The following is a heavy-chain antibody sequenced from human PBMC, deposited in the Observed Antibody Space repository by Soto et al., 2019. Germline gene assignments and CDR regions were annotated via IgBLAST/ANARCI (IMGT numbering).Heavy chain of an antibody. CDR3: ARDLIVDGPDNYAMDV. D-gene: IGHD3-22*01. CDR1: AYSLRSNY. Sequence: ASVKVSCKASAYSLRSNYIHWVRQAPGQGLEWLGWINPNSSGTVYAQKFQGRVTMTRDTSLTTVYMQLNRLTADDTAVYYCARDLIVDGPDNYAMDVWGQGTTVTVSS. CDR2: INPNSSGT. V-gene: IGHV1-2*02. J-gene: IGHJ6*02.